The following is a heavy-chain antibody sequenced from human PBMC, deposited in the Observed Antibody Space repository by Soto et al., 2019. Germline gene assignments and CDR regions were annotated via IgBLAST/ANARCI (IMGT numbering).Heavy chain of an antibody. Sequence: ASVKVSCKASGHTFTSYYMHWVRQAPGQGLEWMGIINPSGGSTSYAQKFQGRVTMTRDTSTSTVYMELSSLRSEDTAVYYCARDGYCSGGSCYHIDYWGQGTLVTVSS. CDR3: ARDGYCSGGSCYHIDY. CDR1: GHTFTSYY. V-gene: IGHV1-46*03. CDR2: INPSGGST. D-gene: IGHD2-15*01. J-gene: IGHJ4*02.